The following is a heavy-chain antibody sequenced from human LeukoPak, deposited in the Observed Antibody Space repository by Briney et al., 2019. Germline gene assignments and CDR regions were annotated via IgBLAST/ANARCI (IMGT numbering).Heavy chain of an antibody. V-gene: IGHV4-34*01. D-gene: IGHD6-19*01. Sequence: PSETLSLTCAVYGGSFSGYYWSWIRQPPGKGLEWIGEINHSGSTNYNPSLKSRVTISVDTSKNQFSLKLSSVTAADTAVYYCARMQWLVRRLDYWGQGTLVTVSS. CDR3: ARMQWLVRRLDY. J-gene: IGHJ4*02. CDR2: INHSGST. CDR1: GGSFSGYY.